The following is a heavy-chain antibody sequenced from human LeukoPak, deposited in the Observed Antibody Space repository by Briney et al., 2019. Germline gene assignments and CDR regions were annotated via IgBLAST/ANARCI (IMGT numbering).Heavy chain of an antibody. CDR3: ASLYSGSSNYFDY. CDR2: IYTGGNT. J-gene: IGHJ4*02. Sequence: PSETLSLTCTVSGGSISSGSYSWSWSRQPAGKGLEWIGRIYTGGNTNYNPSLKIRVTISAATSKTQFSLKLSSVTAADTDVYSCASLYSGSSNYFDYWGQGTLVTVSS. V-gene: IGHV4-61*02. CDR1: GGSISSGSYS. D-gene: IGHD1-26*01.